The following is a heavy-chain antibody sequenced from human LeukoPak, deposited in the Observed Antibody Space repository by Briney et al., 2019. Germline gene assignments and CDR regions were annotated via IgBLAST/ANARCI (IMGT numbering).Heavy chain of an antibody. CDR1: GFTFSSYV. CDR3: TKGAAAGPKYFPH. CDR2: IDGSGVGT. J-gene: IGHJ1*01. D-gene: IGHD6-13*01. V-gene: IGHV3-23*01. Sequence: PGGSLRLSCAASGFTFSSYVMRWVRQAPGKGLEWVSTIDGSGVGTYYADSVKGRFTISRDSSKSTLYLHMNSLRAEDTAVYYCTKGAAAGPKYFPHWGQGTLVTVSS.